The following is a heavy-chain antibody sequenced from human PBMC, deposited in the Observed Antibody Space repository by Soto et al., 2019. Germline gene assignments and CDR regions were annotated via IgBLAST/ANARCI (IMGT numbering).Heavy chain of an antibody. CDR1: GGSFSGYY. CDR2: INHSGST. V-gene: IGHV4-34*01. CDR3: ARGYCSGGSCYRL. D-gene: IGHD2-15*01. J-gene: IGHJ4*02. Sequence: PSETLSLTCAVYGGSFSGYYWSWIRQPPGKGLEWIGEINHSGSTNYNPSLKSRVTISVDTSKNQFSLKLSSVTAADTAVYYCARGYCSGGSCYRLWGQGTLVTVSS.